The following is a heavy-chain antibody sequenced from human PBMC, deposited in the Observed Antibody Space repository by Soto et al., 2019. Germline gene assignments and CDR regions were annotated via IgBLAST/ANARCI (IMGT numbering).Heavy chain of an antibody. CDR1: GGSITDYY. CDR3: ARAHAPTLPFDY. Sequence: KTSETLSLTCTVSGGSITDYYWSWIRQPPGKALEWIGYGYHSVSIHYNPSLKSRVTISIDTSKSQFSLSLDSVTAADTAVYFCARAHAPTLPFDYWGLGTLVTVSS. V-gene: IGHV4-59*01. J-gene: IGHJ4*01. CDR2: GYHSVSI. D-gene: IGHD2-15*01.